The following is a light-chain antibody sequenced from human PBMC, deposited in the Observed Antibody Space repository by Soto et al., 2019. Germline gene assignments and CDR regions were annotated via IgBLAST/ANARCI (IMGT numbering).Light chain of an antibody. CDR3: QSYDSSLSASV. Sequence: QSVLTQPPSVSGAPGQRVTISCTGSSSNIGAGYDVHWYQQVTGTAPKLLIYVNNNRPSGVPDRFSGSKSGTSASLVITGLQAEDEADYYCQSYDSSLSASVFGGETKVTVL. CDR1: SSNIGAGYD. V-gene: IGLV1-40*01. CDR2: VNN. J-gene: IGLJ3*02.